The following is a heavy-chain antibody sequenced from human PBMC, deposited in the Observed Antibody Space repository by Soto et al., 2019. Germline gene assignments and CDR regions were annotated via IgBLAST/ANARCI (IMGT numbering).Heavy chain of an antibody. D-gene: IGHD5-12*01. CDR3: ARDSPVASQGSYYGLDV. Sequence: QVRLQESGPGLVKPSQTLSLTCTVSGGSISSGAYYWTWIRQHPGKGLEWIGYISSSGRTYYNPSLKSRVYMSLDTSENQFSLRLSSVTAADTAVFYCARDSPVASQGSYYGLDVWGQGTTVTVSS. CDR1: GGSISSGAYY. V-gene: IGHV4-31*03. J-gene: IGHJ6*02. CDR2: ISSSGRT.